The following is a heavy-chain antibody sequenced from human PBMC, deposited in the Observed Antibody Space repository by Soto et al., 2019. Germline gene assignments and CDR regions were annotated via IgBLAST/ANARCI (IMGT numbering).Heavy chain of an antibody. Sequence: EVQLMETGGGLIQPGGSLRLSCAASGFTVSSNYMSWVRQAPGKGLEWASVIFSGGSTYYADAVKGRFTISRDNSKNTLDLQMNSLRADDTAVYYCTRDLPGYGSSWPREWGQGTLVTVSS. V-gene: IGHV3-53*02. CDR3: TRDLPGYGSSWPRE. CDR1: GFTVSSNY. CDR2: IFSGGST. J-gene: IGHJ4*02. D-gene: IGHD6-13*01.